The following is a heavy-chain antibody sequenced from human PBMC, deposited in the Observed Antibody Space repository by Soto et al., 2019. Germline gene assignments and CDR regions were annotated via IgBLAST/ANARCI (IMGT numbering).Heavy chain of an antibody. CDR2: ISASGGST. Sequence: EVQLLESGGGLVQPGRSLRLSCGASGFTFSNYAMSWVRQAPGKGLELVSAISASGGSTYYADSVKGRFTISRDKSKNTLYLQINSLRAEDTAVYYCAKILSPFIATTEPLDYWGQGTLVTVSS. CDR1: GFTFSNYA. J-gene: IGHJ4*02. V-gene: IGHV3-23*01. D-gene: IGHD3-10*01. CDR3: AKILSPFIATTEPLDY.